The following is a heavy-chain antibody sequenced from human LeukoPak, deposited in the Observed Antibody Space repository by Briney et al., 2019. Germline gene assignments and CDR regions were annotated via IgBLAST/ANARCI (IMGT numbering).Heavy chain of an antibody. D-gene: IGHD2-21*02. CDR2: FDPEDGET. CDR1: GYTLTELS. Sequence: ASVEVSCKVSGYTLTELSMHWVRQAPGKGLEWMGGFDPEDGETIYAQKFQGRVTMTEDTSTDTAYMELSSLRSEDTAVYYCATREGGDAGHEPYYYYGMDVWGQGTTVTVSS. V-gene: IGHV1-24*01. CDR3: ATREGGDAGHEPYYYYGMDV. J-gene: IGHJ6*02.